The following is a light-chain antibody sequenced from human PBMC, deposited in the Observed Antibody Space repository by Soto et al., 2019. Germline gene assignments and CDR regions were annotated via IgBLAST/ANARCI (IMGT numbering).Light chain of an antibody. CDR3: QQRSRWPLT. CDR1: QSIITS. J-gene: IGKJ4*01. V-gene: IGKV1-5*03. CDR2: KAS. Sequence: DIQMTQSPSTLSASVGDRVTITCRASQSIITSLAWYQQKPGKAPKLLIYKASSLQSGVPSRFSGSGSGTDFSLTISSLQPEDFAVYYCQQRSRWPLTFGGGTKVDIK.